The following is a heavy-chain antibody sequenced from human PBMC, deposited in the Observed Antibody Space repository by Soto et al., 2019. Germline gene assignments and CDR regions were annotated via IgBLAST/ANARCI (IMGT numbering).Heavy chain of an antibody. J-gene: IGHJ4*02. V-gene: IGHV3-7*05. Sequence: GGSLRLSCAASGFTFSSYWMSWVRQAPGKGLEWVANIKQDGSEKYYVDSVKGRFTISRDNAKNSLYLQMNSLRAADTAVYYCARANVLSQYITYYYDSSGYRHHNFDYWGQGTLVTVSS. CDR3: ARANVLSQYITYYYDSSGYRHHNFDY. D-gene: IGHD3-22*01. CDR2: IKQDGSEK. CDR1: GFTFSSYW.